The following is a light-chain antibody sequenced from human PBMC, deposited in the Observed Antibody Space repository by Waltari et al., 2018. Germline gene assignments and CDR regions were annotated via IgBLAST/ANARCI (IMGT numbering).Light chain of an antibody. CDR1: QSINSW. CDR2: KAS. V-gene: IGKV1-5*03. Sequence: IQLTQSPSSLSASVGDRLTITCRASQSINSWLAWYQQKPGKAPKLLIYKASSLESGVPSRFSGSGSGTEFTLTISSLQPDDFATYYCQQYNSYEWTFGQGTKVAIK. J-gene: IGKJ1*01. CDR3: QQYNSYEWT.